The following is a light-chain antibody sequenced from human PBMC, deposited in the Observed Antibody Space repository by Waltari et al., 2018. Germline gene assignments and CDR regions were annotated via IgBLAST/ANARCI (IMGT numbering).Light chain of an antibody. V-gene: IGLV1-47*01. Sequence: QSVLTQPPSASGPPGQRVTISSSGTTSHIGSNYVYWYQQLPGTAPKLPIYRNNQRPSGVPGRFSGSKSGTSASLAISGLQSEDEADYYCAAWDDSLSVYVVFGGGTKLTVL. CDR3: AAWDDSLSVYVV. J-gene: IGLJ2*01. CDR1: TSHIGSNY. CDR2: RNN.